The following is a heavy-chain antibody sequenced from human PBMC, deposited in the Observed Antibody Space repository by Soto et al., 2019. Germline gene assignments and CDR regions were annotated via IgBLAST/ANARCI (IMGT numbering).Heavy chain of an antibody. CDR2: FDPEDGET. Sequence: ASVKVSCKVSGYTLTELSMHWVRQAPGKGIEWMGGFDPEDGETIYAQKFQGRVTMTEDTSTDKAYMELSSPRSEDTAVYYCATPASIGYFDSWAFDYWGQGTLVTVSS. CDR1: GYTLTELS. CDR3: ATPASIGYFDSWAFDY. V-gene: IGHV1-24*01. D-gene: IGHD3-9*01. J-gene: IGHJ4*02.